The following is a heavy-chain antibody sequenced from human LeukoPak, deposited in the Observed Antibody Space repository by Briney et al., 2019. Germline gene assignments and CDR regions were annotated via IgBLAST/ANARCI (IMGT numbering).Heavy chain of an antibody. V-gene: IGHV1-18*01. CDR3: ARDLVPLYYYYYMDV. J-gene: IGHJ6*03. D-gene: IGHD1-26*01. CDR2: ISAYNGNT. CDR1: GYTFTSHG. Sequence: ASGKVSCKASGYTFTSHGTSWVRQAPGQGLEWMGWISAYNGNTNYAQKLQSRVTMTTDTSTSTAYMELRSLRSDDTAVYYCARDLVPLYYYYYMDVWGKGTTVTVSS.